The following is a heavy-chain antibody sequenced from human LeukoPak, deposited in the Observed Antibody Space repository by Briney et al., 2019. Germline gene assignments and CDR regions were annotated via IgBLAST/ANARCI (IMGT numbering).Heavy chain of an antibody. CDR2: ISACGGTI. Sequence: GRSLSLSCAASGFTVSSNYMSWVRRAAGKGLEWISYISACGGTIYLAASVKGRFTVSRDNPRNSLILQMNSLRAEDTAIYYCARDRGSGTYFKSYYMDVWGTGTTVTISS. J-gene: IGHJ6*03. D-gene: IGHD3-10*01. CDR3: ARDRGSGTYFKSYYMDV. V-gene: IGHV3-11*01. CDR1: GFTVSSNY.